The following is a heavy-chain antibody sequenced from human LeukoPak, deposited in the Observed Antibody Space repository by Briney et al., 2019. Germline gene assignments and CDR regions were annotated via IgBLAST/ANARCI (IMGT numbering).Heavy chain of an antibody. CDR2: ISPSGDTV. CDR3: ARDHNFAFDN. V-gene: IGHV3-48*03. Sequence: GGSLRLSCAASGFTFSSYEMNWVRQAPGKGLEWVSYISPSGDTVYYADSVKGRCTISADNAKNSLYLQMNSLRVEDTAVYYCARDHNFAFDNWGQGTLVTVSS. J-gene: IGHJ4*02. D-gene: IGHD5-24*01. CDR1: GFTFSSYE.